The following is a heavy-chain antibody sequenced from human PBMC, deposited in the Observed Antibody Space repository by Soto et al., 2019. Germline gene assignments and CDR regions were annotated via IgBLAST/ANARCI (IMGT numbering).Heavy chain of an antibody. V-gene: IGHV3-23*01. CDR1: GFTFSSYA. J-gene: IGHJ4*02. D-gene: IGHD6-6*01. Sequence: EVQLLESGGGLVQPGGSLRLSCAASGFTFSSYAMSWVRQAPGKGLEWVSAISSSGGSTYYADSVKGRFTISRDNSKNTLYLQMNSLRAEDTAVYYCAKDSTAYSSSYDFDYWGQGTLVTVSS. CDR3: AKDSTAYSSSYDFDY. CDR2: ISSSGGST.